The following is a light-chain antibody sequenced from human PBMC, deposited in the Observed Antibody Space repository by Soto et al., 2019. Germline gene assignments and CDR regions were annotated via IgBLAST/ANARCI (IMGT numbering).Light chain of an antibody. CDR2: GAS. Sequence: EIVLTQSPGTLSLSPGERAALSCRASQSVSGSYVAWYQQKPGQAPRLLIYGASNRDTGIPDRFSGSESGTDFTLTITRLETEDFAVYSGQQYGRSPFTFGPGTKVDIK. J-gene: IGKJ3*01. CDR3: QQYGRSPFT. CDR1: QSVSGSY. V-gene: IGKV3-20*01.